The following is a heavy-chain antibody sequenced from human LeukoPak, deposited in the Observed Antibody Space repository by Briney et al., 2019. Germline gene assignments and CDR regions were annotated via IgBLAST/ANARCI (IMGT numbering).Heavy chain of an antibody. D-gene: IGHD3-22*01. CDR1: GFTFSSYW. Sequence: TGGSLRLSCAASGFTFSSYWMHWVRQAPGKGLVWVSRISSDGSSTSYADSVKGRFTISRDNAKNTLYLQMNSLRAEDTAVYYCARESFYYDSSGYYGWFDPWGQGTLVTVSS. J-gene: IGHJ5*02. CDR2: ISSDGSST. CDR3: ARESFYYDSSGYYGWFDP. V-gene: IGHV3-74*01.